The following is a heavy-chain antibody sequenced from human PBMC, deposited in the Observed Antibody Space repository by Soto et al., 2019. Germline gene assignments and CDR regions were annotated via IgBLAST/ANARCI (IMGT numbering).Heavy chain of an antibody. CDR1: GFRFGSYE. CDR2: ISSSSSTI. J-gene: IGHJ4*02. D-gene: IGHD6-19*01. V-gene: IGHV3-48*02. Sequence: EQLVESGGGVVQPGRSLTLSCAGSGFRFGSYEMHWVRQAPGKGLEWVSYISSSSSTIYYADSVKGRFTISRDNAKDSLYLQMNSLRDVDTAVYYCARIPGYSSGWLDYWGQGTLVTVSS. CDR3: ARIPGYSSGWLDY.